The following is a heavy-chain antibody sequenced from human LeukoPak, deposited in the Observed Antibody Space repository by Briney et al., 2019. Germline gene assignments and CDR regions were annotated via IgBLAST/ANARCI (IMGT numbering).Heavy chain of an antibody. D-gene: IGHD6-13*01. CDR2: ISGSGGST. CDR3: ARVDIAVAGTPYYFDY. J-gene: IGHJ4*02. Sequence: GGSLRLSCAASGFTFSSYAMSWVRQAPGKGLEWVSAISGSGGSTYYADSVKGRFTISRDNSKNTLDLQMNSLRAEDTAVYYCARVDIAVAGTPYYFDYWGQGTLVTVSS. V-gene: IGHV3-23*01. CDR1: GFTFSSYA.